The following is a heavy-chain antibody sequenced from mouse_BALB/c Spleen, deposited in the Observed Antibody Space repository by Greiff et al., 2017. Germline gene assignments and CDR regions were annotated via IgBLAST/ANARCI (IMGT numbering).Heavy chain of an antibody. CDR1: GFTFSSYA. Sequence: EVKLVESGGGLVKPGGSLKLSCAASGFTFSSYAMSWVRQTPEKRLEWVASISSGGSTYYPDSVKGRFTISRDNARNILYLQMSSLRSEDTAMYYCARWADYDYDGFAYWGQGTLVTVSA. CDR2: ISSGGST. J-gene: IGHJ3*01. D-gene: IGHD2-4*01. V-gene: IGHV5-6-5*01. CDR3: ARWADYDYDGFAY.